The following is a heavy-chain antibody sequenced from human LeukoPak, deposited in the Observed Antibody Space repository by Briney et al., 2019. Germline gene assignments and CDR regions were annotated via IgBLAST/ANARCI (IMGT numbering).Heavy chain of an antibody. D-gene: IGHD3-3*01. J-gene: IGHJ6*03. Sequence: GGSLRLSCAASGFTVSINYMSWVRQAPGKGLEWVSVIYSGGSTYYADSVKGRFTISRDNSKNTLYLQMSSLRAEDTAVYYCAKVGNDFWSGYYYYYYMDVWGKGTTVTVSS. V-gene: IGHV3-66*02. CDR3: AKVGNDFWSGYYYYYYMDV. CDR1: GFTVSINY. CDR2: IYSGGST.